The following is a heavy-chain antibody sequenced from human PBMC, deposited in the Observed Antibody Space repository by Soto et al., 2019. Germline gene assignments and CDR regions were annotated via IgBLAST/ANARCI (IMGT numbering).Heavy chain of an antibody. D-gene: IGHD2-21*01. CDR3: ARGLHSLFDY. Sequence: LRLSCAASGFSFSTYLMSWVRQAPGKGLEWVANIKQGGNEKFYVDSVKGRFTISRDNDKKSLYLQMDSLRVEDTAVYYCARGLHSLFDYWGQGTLVTVSS. J-gene: IGHJ4*02. CDR1: GFSFSTYL. V-gene: IGHV3-7*01. CDR2: IKQGGNEK.